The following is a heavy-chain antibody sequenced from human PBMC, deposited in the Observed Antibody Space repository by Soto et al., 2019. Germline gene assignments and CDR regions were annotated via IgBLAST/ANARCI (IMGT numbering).Heavy chain of an antibody. Sequence: QVQLQESGPGLVKPSETLSLTCTVSGGLINNYWAWIRQPAGKGLEWIGRIYISGSTDYSPSLKRRVTMSMDKSKNQISLTLRSVTAADTAVYYCATTSYGSNWAFDPWGQGTLVTVSS. CDR2: IYISGST. CDR1: GGLINNY. CDR3: ATTSYGSNWAFDP. D-gene: IGHD6-13*01. J-gene: IGHJ5*02. V-gene: IGHV4-4*07.